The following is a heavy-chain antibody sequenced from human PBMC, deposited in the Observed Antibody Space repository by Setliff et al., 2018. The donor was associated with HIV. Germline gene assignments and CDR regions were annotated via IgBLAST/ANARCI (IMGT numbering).Heavy chain of an antibody. Sequence: LSLTCTVSDDSISSYYWSWIRQPPGKGLEWIGYIYYTGTTKYNPSLKSRVTISIDTSKMQFSLHLTSVTAADTAVYYCATLDPSGGNFLAYWGQGTLVTVSS. V-gene: IGHV4-59*08. D-gene: IGHD2-21*02. CDR1: DDSISSYY. CDR3: ATLDPSGGNFLAY. CDR2: IYYTGTT. J-gene: IGHJ4*02.